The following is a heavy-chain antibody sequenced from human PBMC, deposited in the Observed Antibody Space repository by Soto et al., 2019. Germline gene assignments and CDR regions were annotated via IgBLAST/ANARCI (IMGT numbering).Heavy chain of an antibody. CDR2: IFHDGNT. Sequence: SETLSLTCTVSGASIGSGGWWSWVRQPPGKGLEWIAEIFHDGNTNYSPSLKSRVTISVDKSQNQFSLNVYSVTAADTAVYYCARHEGWTGPDQWGQGTLVTVSS. D-gene: IGHD2-8*02. CDR3: ARHEGWTGPDQ. CDR1: GASIGSGGW. V-gene: IGHV4-4*02. J-gene: IGHJ5*02.